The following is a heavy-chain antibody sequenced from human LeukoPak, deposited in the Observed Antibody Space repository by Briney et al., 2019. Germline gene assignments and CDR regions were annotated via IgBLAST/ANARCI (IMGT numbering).Heavy chain of an antibody. D-gene: IGHD5-18*01. J-gene: IGHJ4*02. CDR3: ARDTDTARALFDY. V-gene: IGHV3-48*03. CDR1: GFTFSSYE. CDR2: ISSSGSTI. Sequence: GGSLRLSCAASGFTFSSYEMTWVRQAPGKGLEWVSYISSSGSTIYYADSVKGRFTISRDNAKNSLYLQMNSLRAEDTAVYYCARDTDTARALFDYWGQGTLVTVSS.